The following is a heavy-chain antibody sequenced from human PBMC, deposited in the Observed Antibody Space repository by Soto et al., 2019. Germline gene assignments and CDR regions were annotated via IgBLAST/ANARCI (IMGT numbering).Heavy chain of an antibody. Sequence: GGSLRLSCAASGFTFSSYAMSWVRQAPGKGLEWVSAISGSGGSTYYADSVKGRFTISRDNSKNTLYLQMNSLRAEDTAVYYCAALYYYDSSGYSGAYGMDVWGQGTTVTVSS. V-gene: IGHV3-23*01. CDR2: ISGSGGST. J-gene: IGHJ6*02. CDR3: AALYYYDSSGYSGAYGMDV. D-gene: IGHD3-22*01. CDR1: GFTFSSYA.